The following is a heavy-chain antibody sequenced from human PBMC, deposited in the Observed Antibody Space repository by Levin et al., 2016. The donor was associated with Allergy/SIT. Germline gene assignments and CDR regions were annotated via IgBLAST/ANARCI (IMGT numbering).Heavy chain of an antibody. V-gene: IGHV3-11*05. CDR3: ARDPGYSYVPV. CDR2: ISTTSSYT. CDR1: GFTFSDYY. Sequence: GSLRLSCAASGFTFSDYYMSWIRQAPGKGLEWVSYISTTSSYTEYADSVKGRFTISRDNAKNLVYLQMNSLRAEDTAVYYCARDPGYSYVPVWGQGTLVTVSS. J-gene: IGHJ4*02. D-gene: IGHD5-18*01.